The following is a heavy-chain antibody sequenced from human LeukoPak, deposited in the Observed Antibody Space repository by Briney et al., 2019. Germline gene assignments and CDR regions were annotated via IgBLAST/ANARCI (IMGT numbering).Heavy chain of an antibody. Sequence: GGSLRLSCAASGFALSSHWMTWVRQVPGRGPEWVANVNRDGSETYYLDSVKGRFTISKDNAKNSLYLQMNSLRAEDTAVYYCARDRWGDGYNYFDYWGQGTLVTVSS. CDR1: GFALSSHW. D-gene: IGHD5-24*01. J-gene: IGHJ4*02. CDR2: VNRDGSET. V-gene: IGHV3-7*01. CDR3: ARDRWGDGYNYFDY.